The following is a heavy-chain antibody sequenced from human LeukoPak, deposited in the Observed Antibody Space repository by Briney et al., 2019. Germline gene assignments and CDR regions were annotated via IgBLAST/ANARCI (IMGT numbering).Heavy chain of an antibody. Sequence: GASVKVSCKASGYSFTSYDVNWVRQATGQGLEWMGWLNPNSGNTGYAQKFQGRVTMTRNTSISTAYMELSSLRSEDTAVYYCARWRYGYVIDYWGQGTLVTVSS. CDR1: GYSFTSYD. CDR3: ARWRYGYVIDY. D-gene: IGHD5-18*01. V-gene: IGHV1-8*01. J-gene: IGHJ4*02. CDR2: LNPNSGNT.